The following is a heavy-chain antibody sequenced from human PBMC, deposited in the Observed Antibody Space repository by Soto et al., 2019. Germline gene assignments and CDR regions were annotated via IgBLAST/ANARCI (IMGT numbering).Heavy chain of an antibody. J-gene: IGHJ6*02. V-gene: IGHV4-61*01. CDR3: ARAWKEPWGGMDV. Sequence: SETLSLTCTVSGDSVSSNSYYWTWIRQPPGKGLEWIGYIYYSGSTNYNSSLKSRVTISVDTSKNQFSLKLTSLTAADTAVYYCARAWKEPWGGMDVWGPGTTVTVSS. D-gene: IGHD1-1*01. CDR1: GDSVSSNSYY. CDR2: IYYSGST.